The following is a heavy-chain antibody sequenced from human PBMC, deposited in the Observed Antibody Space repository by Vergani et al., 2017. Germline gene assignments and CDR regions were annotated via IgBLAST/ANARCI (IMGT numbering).Heavy chain of an antibody. D-gene: IGHD6-19*01. CDR3: ARGQQGLIDY. CDR1: GGTFSSYT. J-gene: IGHJ4*02. CDR2: IIPILGIA. V-gene: IGHV1-69*02. Sequence: QVQLVQSGAEVKKPGSSVKVSCKASGGTFSSYTISWVLQAPGQGLEWMGRIIPILGIANYAQKFQGRVTITADKSTSTAYMELSSLRSEDTAVYYCARGQQGLIDYWGQGTLVTVSS.